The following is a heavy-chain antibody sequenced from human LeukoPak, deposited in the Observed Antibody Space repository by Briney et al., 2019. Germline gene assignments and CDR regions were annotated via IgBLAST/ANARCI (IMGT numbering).Heavy chain of an antibody. D-gene: IGHD5-18*01. CDR1: GGTFSSYT. CDR3: ARDLISGGYSP. J-gene: IGHJ5*02. Sequence: VASVKVSCKASGGTFSSYTISWVRQAPGQGLEWMGRIIPILGIANYAQKFQGRVTITADKSTSTAHMELSSLRSEDTAVYYCARDLISGGYSPWGQGTLVTVSS. CDR2: IIPILGIA. V-gene: IGHV1-69*04.